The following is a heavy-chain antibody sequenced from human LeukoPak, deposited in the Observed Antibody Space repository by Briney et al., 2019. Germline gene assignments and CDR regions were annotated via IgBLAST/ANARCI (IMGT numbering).Heavy chain of an antibody. D-gene: IGHD5-24*01. CDR3: ARVGAFRDAFDC. J-gene: IGHJ4*02. Sequence: PGGSLRLSCAASGFTFSSYAMHWVRQAPGKGLEWVAVILYDGSNKHYADSVKGRFTISRDNSKNTLYLQMNSLRAEDTAVCYCARVGAFRDAFDCWGQGTLVTVSS. CDR1: GFTFSSYA. V-gene: IGHV3-30-3*01. CDR2: ILYDGSNK.